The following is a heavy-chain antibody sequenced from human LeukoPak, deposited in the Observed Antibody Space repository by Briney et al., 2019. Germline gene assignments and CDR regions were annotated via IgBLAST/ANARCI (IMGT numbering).Heavy chain of an antibody. CDR2: MNPNSGNT. CDR3: ARVRLSSSSLYYYYYYMDV. J-gene: IGHJ6*03. Sequence: ASVKVSCKASGYTFTSYDINWVRQATGQGLEWMGWMNPNSGNTGYAQKFQGRVTIIRNTSISTAYMELSSLRSEDTAVYYCARVRLSSSSLYYYYYYMDVWGKGTTVTVSS. CDR1: GYTFTSYD. D-gene: IGHD6-6*01. V-gene: IGHV1-8*01.